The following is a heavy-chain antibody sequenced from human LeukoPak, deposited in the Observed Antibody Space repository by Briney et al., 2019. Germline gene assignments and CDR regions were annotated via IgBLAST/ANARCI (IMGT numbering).Heavy chain of an antibody. J-gene: IGHJ4*02. Sequence: SETLSLTCTVSGGSIRSYYWSWIRQPPGKGLEWIGYVFYSGSTNYNPSLKSRVTISVDTSKNQFSLKLSSVTAADTAVYYCARHRSSSWTYYFDYWGQGTLVTVSS. V-gene: IGHV4-59*08. CDR2: VFYSGST. D-gene: IGHD6-13*01. CDR1: GGSIRSYY. CDR3: ARHRSSSWTYYFDY.